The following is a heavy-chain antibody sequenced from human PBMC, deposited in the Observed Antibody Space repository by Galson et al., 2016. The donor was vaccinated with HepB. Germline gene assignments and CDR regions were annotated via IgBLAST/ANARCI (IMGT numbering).Heavy chain of an antibody. V-gene: IGHV3-48*04. D-gene: IGHD2/OR15-2a*01. CDR3: ARALGRWSHTFFYNYYGMDV. CDR1: GFTFGSFG. J-gene: IGHJ6*02. Sequence: SLRLSCAASGFTFGSFGMNWVRQAPGKGLEWLSYISSGSTTIYYADSVKGRFTISRDNAKNSLYLQMNSLRAEDTAMYYCARALGRWSHTFFYNYYGMDVWGQGTLVTVSS. CDR2: ISSGSTTI.